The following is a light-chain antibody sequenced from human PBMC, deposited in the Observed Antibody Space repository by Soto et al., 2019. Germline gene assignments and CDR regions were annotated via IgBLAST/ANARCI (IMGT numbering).Light chain of an antibody. CDR3: QQRSNWPPLT. Sequence: EIVLTQSPATLSWSPGERATLSCRASQSVSSYLAWYQQKPGQAPRLLSYDASNRATGIPARFSGSGSGTDFTLTISSLEPEDFAVYYCQQRSNWPPLTFGGGTKVEIK. V-gene: IGKV3-11*01. CDR2: DAS. CDR1: QSVSSY. J-gene: IGKJ4*01.